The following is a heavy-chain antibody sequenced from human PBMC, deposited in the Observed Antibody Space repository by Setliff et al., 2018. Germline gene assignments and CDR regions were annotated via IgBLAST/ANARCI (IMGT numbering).Heavy chain of an antibody. CDR3: ARDVDYYDSSGNKWNWFDP. CDR1: GYTFTSYA. CDR2: INAGNGNT. V-gene: IGHV1-3*01. J-gene: IGHJ5*02. D-gene: IGHD3-22*01. Sequence: ASVKVSGKASGYTFTSYAMHWVRQAPGQRLEWMGWINAGNGNTKYSQKLQGRVTITRDTSASTAYMELSSLRSEDTAVYYGARDVDYYDSSGNKWNWFDPWGQGTLVTVSS.